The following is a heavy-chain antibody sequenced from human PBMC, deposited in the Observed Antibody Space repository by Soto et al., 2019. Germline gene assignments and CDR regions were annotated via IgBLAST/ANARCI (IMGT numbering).Heavy chain of an antibody. Sequence: EVQLLESGGGLVQPGGSLRLSCAASGFTFRNYALTWVRQAPGKGLEWVSNISTSGGNTDYADSVRGRFTISRDNSKNTVYLQMNSLRGEDTAIYYCAKERAARGIDYWGQGTLVTVSS. CDR1: GFTFRNYA. J-gene: IGHJ4*02. CDR3: AKERAARGIDY. CDR2: ISTSGGNT. V-gene: IGHV3-23*01. D-gene: IGHD6-6*01.